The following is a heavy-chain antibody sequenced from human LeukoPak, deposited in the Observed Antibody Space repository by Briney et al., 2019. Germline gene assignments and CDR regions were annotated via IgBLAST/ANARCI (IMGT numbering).Heavy chain of an antibody. V-gene: IGHV1-18*04. Sequence: ASVKVSCKASGYTFTGYYMHWVRQAPGQGLEWMGWISDYNGNTNYAQKFQGRVTVTTDTSTSTAYMELRSLRSDDTAVYYCARGPAGLHPYCSGGSCPHYFDYWGQGTLVTVSS. CDR1: GYTFTGYY. CDR2: ISDYNGNT. J-gene: IGHJ4*02. CDR3: ARGPAGLHPYCSGGSCPHYFDY. D-gene: IGHD2-15*01.